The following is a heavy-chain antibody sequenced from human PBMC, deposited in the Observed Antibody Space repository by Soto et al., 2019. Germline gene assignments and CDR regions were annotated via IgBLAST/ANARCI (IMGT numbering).Heavy chain of an antibody. Sequence: EVQLVESGGDLVQPGRSLRLSCAASGFTFDDYAMHWVRQVPGKGLQWVSGLSWNGVTIGYAASVKGRFTISRDNAKKCLFLQMNGLRPDDTALYYCAASRACDSSVYSGFHYGMDVWGLGTAVAVSS. D-gene: IGHD3-22*01. CDR2: LSWNGVTI. CDR1: GFTFDDYA. J-gene: IGHJ6*02. CDR3: AASRACDSSVYSGFHYGMDV. V-gene: IGHV3-9*01.